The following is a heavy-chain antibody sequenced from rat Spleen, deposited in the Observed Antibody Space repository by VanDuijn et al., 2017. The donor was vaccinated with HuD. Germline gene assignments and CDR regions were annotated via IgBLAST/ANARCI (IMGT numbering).Heavy chain of an antibody. CDR3: ARGGYFDY. Sequence: VQLQESGPGLVQPSQTLSLICTVSGFSLTDYNIHWLRQLPGKGLEWMGIIWTDGSTAYNSLLKSRLSISRDISKSQVFLKMNSLQTEDTATYYCARGGYFDYWGQGVMVTVSS. J-gene: IGHJ2*01. CDR2: IWTDGST. CDR1: GFSLTDYN. V-gene: IGHV2S63*01.